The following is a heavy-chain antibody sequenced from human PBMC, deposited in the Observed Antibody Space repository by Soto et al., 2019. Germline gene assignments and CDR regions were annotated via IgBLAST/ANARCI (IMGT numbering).Heavy chain of an antibody. J-gene: IGHJ4*02. CDR2: ISGSGSSP. CDR3: AKDRDIFIGYCKGGSPDY. D-gene: IGHD3-9*01. V-gene: IGHV3-23*01. CDR1: GFSFSNYA. Sequence: GGSLRLSCAASGFSFSNYAMSWVRQAPGKGLEWVSGISGSGSSPFYADSVKGRFTISRDNSKNTLHLEMNSLRAEDTAIYYCAKDRDIFIGYCKGGSPDYWGQGTLVTVSS.